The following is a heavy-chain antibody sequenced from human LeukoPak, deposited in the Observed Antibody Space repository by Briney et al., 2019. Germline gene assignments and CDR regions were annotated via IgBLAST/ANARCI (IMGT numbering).Heavy chain of an antibody. Sequence: SETLSLTCTVSGGSISSYYWTWIRQPPGKGLEWIGYFYNSGSTNYNPSLKSRVTISVDMSKKQFSLKLSSVTAADTAVYYCARTTRDWFDPWGQGTLVTVSS. V-gene: IGHV4-4*09. CDR3: ARTTRDWFDP. J-gene: IGHJ5*02. D-gene: IGHD1-1*01. CDR1: GGSISSYY. CDR2: FYNSGST.